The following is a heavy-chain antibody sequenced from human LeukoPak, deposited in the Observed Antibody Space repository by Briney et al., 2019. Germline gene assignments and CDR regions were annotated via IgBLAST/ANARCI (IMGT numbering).Heavy chain of an antibody. CDR3: ARRPPGYCSSTSCYDLYYYYYYGMEV. CDR1: GFTFSSYS. CDR2: ISSSSSYI. J-gene: IGHJ6*02. V-gene: IGHV3-21*01. Sequence: GGSLRLSCAASGFTFSSYSMNWVRQAPGKGLEWVSSISSSSSYIYYADSVKGRFTISRDNAKNSLYLQMNSLRAEDTAVYYCARRPPGYCSSTSCYDLYYYYYYGMEVWGQGTTVTVSS. D-gene: IGHD2-2*01.